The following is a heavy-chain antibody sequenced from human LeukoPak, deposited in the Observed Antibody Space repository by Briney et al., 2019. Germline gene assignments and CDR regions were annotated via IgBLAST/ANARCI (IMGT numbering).Heavy chain of an antibody. CDR3: ARDSGIVVVPAAMRYYYGMDV. Sequence: GGSLRLSCAASGFTFSSYGMHWVRQAPGKGLEWVAVIWYDGSNKYYADSAKGRFTISRDNSKNTLYLQMNSLRAEDTAVYYCARDSGIVVVPAAMRYYYGMDVWGQGTTVTVSS. D-gene: IGHD2-2*01. V-gene: IGHV3-33*01. J-gene: IGHJ6*02. CDR2: IWYDGSNK. CDR1: GFTFSSYG.